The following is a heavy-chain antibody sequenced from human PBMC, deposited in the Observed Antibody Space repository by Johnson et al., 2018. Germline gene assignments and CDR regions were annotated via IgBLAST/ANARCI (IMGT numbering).Heavy chain of an antibody. V-gene: IGHV3-23*04. CDR2: ISGSGDNT. D-gene: IGHD6-19*01. CDR1: KVTFSNYA. J-gene: IGHJ3*02. Sequence: VQLVESGGGLVQPGGSLRLSCAASKVTFSNYAMSWVRQGPGKGLEWVSAISGSGDNTYYADSVRGRFTISRDNSKNTLYLQMNSLRAEDTAVFYCANEPSGGGGAFHSWGQGTMVTVAS. CDR3: ANEPSGGGGAFHS.